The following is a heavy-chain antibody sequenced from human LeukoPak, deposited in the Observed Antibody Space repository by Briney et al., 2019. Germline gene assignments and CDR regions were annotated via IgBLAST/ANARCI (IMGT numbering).Heavy chain of an antibody. Sequence: GASVKVSCKASGYTFTSYGISWVRQAPGQGLEWMGWISACNANTNYGQKLQDRVTMTTDTSTSTAYMELRSLRSDDTAVYYCASVVDDLDYWGQGTLVTVSS. J-gene: IGHJ4*02. CDR1: GYTFTSYG. CDR2: ISACNANT. CDR3: ASVVDDLDY. V-gene: IGHV1-18*01. D-gene: IGHD2-15*01.